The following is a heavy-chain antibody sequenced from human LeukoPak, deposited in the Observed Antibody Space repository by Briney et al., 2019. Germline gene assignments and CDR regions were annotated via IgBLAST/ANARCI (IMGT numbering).Heavy chain of an antibody. V-gene: IGHV1-46*01. Sequence: ASVKVSCKASGYTFTSYYMHWVRQAPGQGLEWMGIINPSGGSTSYAQKFQGRVTMTRDTSTSTVYMELSSLRSEATAVYYCARERGDIVVVVAPVGASPWEWGQGTLITVSS. J-gene: IGHJ4*02. CDR3: ARERGDIVVVVAPVGASPWE. D-gene: IGHD2-15*01. CDR1: GYTFTSYY. CDR2: INPSGGST.